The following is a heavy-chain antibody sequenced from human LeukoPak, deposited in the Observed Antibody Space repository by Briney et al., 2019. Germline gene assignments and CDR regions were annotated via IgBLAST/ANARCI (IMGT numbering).Heavy chain of an antibody. V-gene: IGHV4-61*02. CDR1: GGSISSGSYY. Sequence: PSQTLSLTCTVSGGSISSGSYYWSWIRQPAGKGLEWIGRIYTSGSTNHNPSLKSRVTISVDTSKNQFSLKLSSVTAADTAVYYCAIIETAMVDNYYYGMDVWGQGTTVTVSS. J-gene: IGHJ6*02. CDR3: AIIETAMVDNYYYGMDV. D-gene: IGHD5-18*01. CDR2: IYTSGST.